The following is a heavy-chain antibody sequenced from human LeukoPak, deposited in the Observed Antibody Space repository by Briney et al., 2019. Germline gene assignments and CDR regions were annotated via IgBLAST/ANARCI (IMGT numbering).Heavy chain of an antibody. Sequence: SVKVSCKASGGTFSSYAISWVRQAPGQGLEWMGGIIPIFGTANYAQKFQGRVAITTDESTSTAYMELSSLGSEDTAVYYCARLVGYCSSTSCLDFDYWGQGTLVTVSS. CDR3: ARLVGYCSSTSCLDFDY. CDR1: GGTFSSYA. V-gene: IGHV1-69*05. J-gene: IGHJ4*02. CDR2: IIPIFGTA. D-gene: IGHD2-2*01.